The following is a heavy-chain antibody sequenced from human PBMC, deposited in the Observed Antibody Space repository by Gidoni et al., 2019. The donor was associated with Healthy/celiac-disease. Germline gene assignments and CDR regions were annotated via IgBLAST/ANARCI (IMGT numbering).Heavy chain of an antibody. D-gene: IGHD3-10*01. Sequence: QVQLQQWGAGLLKPSETLSLTCAVYGGSFSGYYWSWIRQPPGKGLEWIGEINHSGSTNYNPSLKSRVTISVDTSKNQFSLKLSSVTAADTAVYYCARAITMVRGVINPRYYFDYWGQGTLVTVSS. CDR3: ARAITMVRGVINPRYYFDY. CDR1: GGSFSGYY. V-gene: IGHV4-34*01. CDR2: INHSGST. J-gene: IGHJ4*02.